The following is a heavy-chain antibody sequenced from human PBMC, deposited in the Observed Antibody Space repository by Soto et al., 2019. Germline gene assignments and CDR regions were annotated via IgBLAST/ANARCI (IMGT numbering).Heavy chain of an antibody. J-gene: IGHJ4*02. Sequence: SETLSLTCIVSNGSISSRSSYWGWIRQTPGKGLEWIGSIYYSGNTNYNPSLKSRVTISVDTSKNQFSLKLSSVTAADTAVYYCASLSGSGSYYNGLIDYWGQGTLVTVSS. V-gene: IGHV4-39*01. CDR2: IYYSGNT. CDR1: NGSISSRSSY. D-gene: IGHD3-10*01. CDR3: ASLSGSGSYYNGLIDY.